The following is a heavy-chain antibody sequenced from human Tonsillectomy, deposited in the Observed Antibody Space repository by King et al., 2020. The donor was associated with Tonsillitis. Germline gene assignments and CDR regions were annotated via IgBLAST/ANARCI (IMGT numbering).Heavy chain of an antibody. Sequence: VQLQESGPGLVKPSETLSLTCTVSGGSISNYYWSWIRQPPGKGLEWIGYIYNSGTTNYNPSLKSRVTISLNTSKNHFSLRLSSVTAADTAVYYCARLLFYDILTGYYTGIDYWGQGSLVTVSS. V-gene: IGHV4-59*08. CDR3: ARLLFYDILTGYYTGIDY. J-gene: IGHJ4*02. CDR2: IYNSGTT. CDR1: GGSISNYY. D-gene: IGHD3-9*01.